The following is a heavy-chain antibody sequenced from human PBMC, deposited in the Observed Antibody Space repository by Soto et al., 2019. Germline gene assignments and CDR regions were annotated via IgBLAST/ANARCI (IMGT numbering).Heavy chain of an antibody. V-gene: IGHV4-30-2*01. CDR3: ARATPAGSADF. Sequence: KPSETLSLTCAVSGGSISSGGYSWSWIRQPPGKGLEWIGYIYHSGSTYYNPSLKSRVTISVDRSKNQFSLRLTSVTAADTAVYFCARATPAGSADFWGQGTLVTVSS. J-gene: IGHJ4*02. D-gene: IGHD2-2*01. CDR1: GGSISSGGYS. CDR2: IYHSGST.